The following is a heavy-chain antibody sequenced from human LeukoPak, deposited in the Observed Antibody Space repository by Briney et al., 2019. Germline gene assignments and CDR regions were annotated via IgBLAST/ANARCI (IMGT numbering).Heavy chain of an antibody. J-gene: IGHJ4*02. D-gene: IGHD1-26*01. CDR1: GFTFSSYA. CDR3: ARESGSYRADLDY. V-gene: IGHV3-30*04. Sequence: GGSLRLSCAASGFTFSSYAMSWVRQAPGKGLEWVAVISYDGSNKYYTDSVKGRFTISRDNFKNTLYLQMNSLRGEDTAMYYCARESGSYRADLDYWGQGTLVTVSS. CDR2: ISYDGSNK.